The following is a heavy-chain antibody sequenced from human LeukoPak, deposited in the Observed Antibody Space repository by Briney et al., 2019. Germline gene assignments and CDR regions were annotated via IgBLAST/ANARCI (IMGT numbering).Heavy chain of an antibody. CDR1: GDTFSSYA. V-gene: IGHV1-69*13. CDR3: AKGADGYNYYFDY. Sequence: SVKVSCKASGDTFSSYAISWVRQAPGQGLEWMGGIIPIFGTANYAQKFQGRVTITADESTSTAYMELSSLRSEDTAVYYCAKGADGYNYYFDYWGQGTLVTVSS. J-gene: IGHJ4*02. D-gene: IGHD5-24*01. CDR2: IIPIFGTA.